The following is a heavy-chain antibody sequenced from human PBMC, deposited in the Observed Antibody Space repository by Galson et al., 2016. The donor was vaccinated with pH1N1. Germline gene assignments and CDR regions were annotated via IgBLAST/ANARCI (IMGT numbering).Heavy chain of an antibody. J-gene: IGHJ4*02. V-gene: IGHV2-70*01. Sequence: PALVKPTQTLTLTCTFSGFSLSTSGMCVSWIRQPPGKALEWLALIDWDDDKYYRTSLKTRLTISKDTSKNQVVLTMTNMDPVDTATYYCARIQYGDYVGYFDYWGQGTLVTVSS. CDR2: IDWDDDK. CDR1: GFSLSTSGMC. D-gene: IGHD4-17*01. CDR3: ARIQYGDYVGYFDY.